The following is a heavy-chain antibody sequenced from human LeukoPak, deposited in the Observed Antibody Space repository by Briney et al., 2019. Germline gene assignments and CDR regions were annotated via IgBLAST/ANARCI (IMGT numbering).Heavy chain of an antibody. CDR3: ASFLDFDH. CDR2: INTDGSST. V-gene: IGHV3-74*01. J-gene: IGHJ4*02. Sequence: GGSLRLSCAASGFIFSSYWMHWVRHAPGKGLAWVSRINTDGSSTSYADSVKGRFTISRDNAKNTLYLQMNSLRAEDTAVYYCASFLDFDHWGQGTLVTVSS. CDR1: GFIFSSYW.